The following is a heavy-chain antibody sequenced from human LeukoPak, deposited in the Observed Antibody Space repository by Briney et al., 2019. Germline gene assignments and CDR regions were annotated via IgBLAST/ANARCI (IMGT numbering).Heavy chain of an antibody. CDR1: GLTVSSTS. CDR3: GSYRRAYDI. D-gene: IGHD3-16*01. CDR2: FLSDGRI. J-gene: IGHJ6*02. V-gene: IGHV3-53*01. Sequence: GGSLRLSCAASGLTVSSTSMTWVRQAPGKGLEWVSDFLSDGRIYYADSVKGRFTISKDNSQNTVNLQMDNLRAEDTATYYCGSYRRAYDIWGQGATVTVSS.